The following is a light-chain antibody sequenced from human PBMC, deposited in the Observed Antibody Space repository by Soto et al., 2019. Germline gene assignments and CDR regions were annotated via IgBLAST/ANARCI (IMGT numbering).Light chain of an antibody. J-gene: IGKJ1*01. CDR2: GAS. CDR1: QSISSW. CDR3: QQYNSYSPT. V-gene: IGKV1-5*01. Sequence: DIQMTQSPSTLSASVGDRFTITCRASQSISSWLAWYQQKPGKDPKLLIYGASSLESGVPSRFSGSGSGTEFTLTISSLQPDDFATYYCQQYNSYSPTFGQGTKVDI.